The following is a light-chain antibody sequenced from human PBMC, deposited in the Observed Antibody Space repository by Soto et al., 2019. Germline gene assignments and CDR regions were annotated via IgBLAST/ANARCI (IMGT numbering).Light chain of an antibody. CDR1: ISDVGGYIY. V-gene: IGLV2-14*01. CDR2: DVT. CDR3: SSYTTSSPYV. Sequence: QSVLTQPASVSGSPGQSITISCTGTISDVGGYIYVSWYQQHPGKAPKLMIYDVTSRPSGVSYRFSGSKSGNTASLTISGLQAEDEADYYCSSYTTSSPYVFGTGTKVTVL. J-gene: IGLJ1*01.